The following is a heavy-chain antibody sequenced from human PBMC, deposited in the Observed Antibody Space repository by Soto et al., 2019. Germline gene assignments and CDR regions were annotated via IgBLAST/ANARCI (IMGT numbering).Heavy chain of an antibody. V-gene: IGHV4-31*03. Sequence: SETLSLTCTVSGDSISSGGYYWSWIRQNPVKGLEWLGYIRDSGNTYYNPSLKSRLSMSLETYKNQFSLNLNSVIAADTAVYYCAIASQGIGPKYWGPGTLVTVSS. CDR2: IRDSGNT. J-gene: IGHJ4*02. CDR1: GDSISSGGYY. D-gene: IGHD2-21*01. CDR3: AIASQGIGPKY.